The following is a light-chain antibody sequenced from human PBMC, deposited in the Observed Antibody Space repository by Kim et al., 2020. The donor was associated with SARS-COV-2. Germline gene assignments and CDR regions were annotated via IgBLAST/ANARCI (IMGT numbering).Light chain of an antibody. CDR1: QGISND. J-gene: IGKJ1*01. V-gene: IGKV1-27*01. CDR2: AAS. CDR3: QRYNGAPWT. Sequence: ASVGHRLTITCRASQGISNDLAWYQQKPGKVPKLLIFAASALQSGVPSRFSGSGSGTDFTLTIGSLQPEDVATYYCQRYNGAPWTFGQGTKVDIK.